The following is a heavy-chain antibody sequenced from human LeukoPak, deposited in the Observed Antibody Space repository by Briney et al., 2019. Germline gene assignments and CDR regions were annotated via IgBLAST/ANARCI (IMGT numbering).Heavy chain of an antibody. CDR3: ARERQLERLAFGKEGSAFDY. V-gene: IGHV3-21*01. D-gene: IGHD1-1*01. CDR1: GFTFSNYD. J-gene: IGHJ4*02. CDR2: ISSSSSYI. Sequence: EGSLRLSCEASGFTFSNYDLNWVRQAPGKGLEWVSSISSSSSYIYYAASVKGRFTISRDNAKNSLYLQMNRLKAEDTAVYYCARERQLERLAFGKEGSAFDYWGRGTLVTVSS.